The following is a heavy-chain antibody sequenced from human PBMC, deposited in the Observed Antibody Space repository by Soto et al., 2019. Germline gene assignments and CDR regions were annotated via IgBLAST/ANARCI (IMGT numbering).Heavy chain of an antibody. J-gene: IGHJ6*02. CDR2: INPNSGGT. D-gene: IGHD2-8*01. CDR3: ARFIVLMVYEYYYGMDV. Sequence: GASVKVSCKASGYTFTGYYMHWVLQAPGQGLEWMGWINPNSGGTNYAQKFQGRVTMTRDTSISTAYMELSRLRSDDTAVYYCARFIVLMVYEYYYGMDVWGQGTTVTVSS. CDR1: GYTFTGYY. V-gene: IGHV1-2*02.